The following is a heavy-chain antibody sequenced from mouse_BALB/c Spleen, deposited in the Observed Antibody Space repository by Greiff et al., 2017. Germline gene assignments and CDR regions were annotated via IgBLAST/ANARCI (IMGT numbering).Heavy chain of an antibody. V-gene: IGHV3-6*02. CDR3: ARVYDGYYEFAY. CDR2: ISYDGSN. CDR1: GYSITSGYY. D-gene: IGHD2-3*01. J-gene: IGHJ3*01. Sequence: ESGPGLVKPSQSLSLTCSVTGYSITSGYYWNWIRQFPGNKLEWMGYISYDGSNNYNPSLKNRISITRDTSKNQFFLKLNSVTTEDTATYYCARVYDGYYEFAYWGQGTLVTVSA.